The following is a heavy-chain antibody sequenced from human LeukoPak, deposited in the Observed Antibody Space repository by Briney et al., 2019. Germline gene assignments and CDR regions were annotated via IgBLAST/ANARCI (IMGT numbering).Heavy chain of an antibody. J-gene: IGHJ4*02. Sequence: ASVKVSCKASGYTFTGYYMHWVRQAPGQGLEWMGWINPNSGGTNYAQKFQGRVTMTRDTSISTAYMELSGLRSDDTAVYYCARGLIKYCSGGSCYSGLFNFDYWGQGTLVTVSS. CDR3: ARGLIKYCSGGSCYSGLFNFDY. D-gene: IGHD2-15*01. CDR2: INPNSGGT. V-gene: IGHV1-2*02. CDR1: GYTFTGYY.